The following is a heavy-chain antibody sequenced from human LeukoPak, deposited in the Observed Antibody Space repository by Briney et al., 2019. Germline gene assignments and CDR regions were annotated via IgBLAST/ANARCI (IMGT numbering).Heavy chain of an antibody. Sequence: PGGSLRLSCAASGFTFSDYYMSWIRQAPGKGLEWVSYISSSGSTIYYADSVKGRFTISRDNAKNSLYLQMNSLRAEDTAVYYCARFRWGAFHQRDNDAFDIWGQGTMVTVSS. J-gene: IGHJ3*02. D-gene: IGHD1-1*01. CDR1: GFTFSDYY. V-gene: IGHV3-11*01. CDR3: ARFRWGAFHQRDNDAFDI. CDR2: ISSSGSTI.